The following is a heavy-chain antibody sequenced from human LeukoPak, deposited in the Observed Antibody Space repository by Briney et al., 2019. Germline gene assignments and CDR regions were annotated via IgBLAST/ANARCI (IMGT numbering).Heavy chain of an antibody. D-gene: IGHD3-3*01. Sequence: GGSLRLSCTASGFTFNNYAMHWVRQAPGQGLEYVSTISSNGGTTYYANSVKGRFTISGDNSKNTLYLQMGSLRVEDMAVYYRARGVAPSRYWGQGTLVTVSS. V-gene: IGHV3-64*01. CDR3: ARGVAPSRY. CDR2: ISSNGGTT. CDR1: GFTFNNYA. J-gene: IGHJ4*02.